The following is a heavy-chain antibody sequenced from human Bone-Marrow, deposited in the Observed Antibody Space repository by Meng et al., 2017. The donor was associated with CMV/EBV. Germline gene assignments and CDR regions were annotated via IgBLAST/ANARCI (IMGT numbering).Heavy chain of an antibody. Sequence: GGSLRLSCAASGFTVSSNYMSWVRQAPGKGLEWVSVIYSGGSTYYADSVKGRFTISRDNSKNTLYLQMNSLRAEDTAVYYCAKDHNEDTAMVGHYYYYGKDVWGQGTTVTVSS. CDR2: IYSGGST. V-gene: IGHV3-53*01. CDR3: AKDHNEDTAMVGHYYYYGKDV. CDR1: GFTVSSNY. D-gene: IGHD5-18*01. J-gene: IGHJ6*02.